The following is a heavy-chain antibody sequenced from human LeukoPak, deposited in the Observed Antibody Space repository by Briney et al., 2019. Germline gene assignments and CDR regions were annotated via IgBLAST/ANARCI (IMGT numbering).Heavy chain of an antibody. D-gene: IGHD3-16*01. V-gene: IGHV3-9*01. CDR2: ISWNGDSV. CDR3: AKAKSWGATPYYFDS. CDR1: GFTFDDFA. Sequence: GGSLRLSCAASGFTFDDFAIHWVRQVPGKGLEWVSGISWNGDSVGYADSVKGRFTISRDNAKNSLYLQMNTLRAEDTALYYCAKAKSWGATPYYFDSWGQGTLVTVSS. J-gene: IGHJ4*02.